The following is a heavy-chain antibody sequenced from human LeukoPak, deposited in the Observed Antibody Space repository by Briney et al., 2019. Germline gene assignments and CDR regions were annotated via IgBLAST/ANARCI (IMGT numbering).Heavy chain of an antibody. CDR2: ISWNSGSI. D-gene: IGHD3-22*01. CDR3: AKDSSGYYPEYWFDP. J-gene: IGHJ5*02. Sequence: GGSLRLSCAASGFTFSSYGMHWVRQAPGKGLEWVSGISWNSGSIGYADSVKGRFTISRDNAKNSLYLQMNSLRAEDTALYYCAKDSSGYYPEYWFDPWGQGTLVTVSS. CDR1: GFTFSSYG. V-gene: IGHV3-9*01.